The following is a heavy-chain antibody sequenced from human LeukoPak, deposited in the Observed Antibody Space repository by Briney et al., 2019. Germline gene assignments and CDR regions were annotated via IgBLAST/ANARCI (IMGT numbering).Heavy chain of an antibody. J-gene: IGHJ4*02. V-gene: IGHV1-18*01. CDR2: ISAYNGNT. CDR3: ARSDYGEFDY. D-gene: IGHD4-17*01. Sequence: SWXXQAPGQGLEWMGWISAYNGNTNYAQKLQGRVTMTTDTSTSTAYMELRSLRSDDTAVYYCARSDYGEFDYWGQGTLVTVSS.